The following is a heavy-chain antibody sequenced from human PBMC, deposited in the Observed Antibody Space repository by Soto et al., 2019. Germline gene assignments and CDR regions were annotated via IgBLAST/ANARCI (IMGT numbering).Heavy chain of an antibody. CDR1: GYSFTSYW. Sequence: PGESLKISCKGSGYSFTSYWIGWVRQMPGKGLEWMGIIYPGDSDTRYSPSFQGQVTISADKSISTAYLQWSSLKASDTAMYYCARLSNRAGYSSSWYFGWFDPWGQGTLVTVSS. CDR3: ARLSNRAGYSSSWYFGWFDP. J-gene: IGHJ5*02. CDR2: IYPGDSDT. D-gene: IGHD6-13*01. V-gene: IGHV5-51*01.